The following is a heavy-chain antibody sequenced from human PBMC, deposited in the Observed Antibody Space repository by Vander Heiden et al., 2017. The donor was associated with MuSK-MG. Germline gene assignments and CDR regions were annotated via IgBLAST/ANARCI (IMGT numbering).Heavy chain of an antibody. CDR2: IWYDGSNQ. CDR3: ARWGPEKTFDS. Sequence: QVQLVESGGGVVQPGGSLRLSCEASGFTFRNNGMHWVRQAPGKGLQWVAVIWYDGSNQIYADSVKGRFTISRDNSKNTLYLQMNSLRAEDSAVYYCARWGPEKTFDSWGQGTLVTVSS. CDR1: GFTFRNNG. D-gene: IGHD1-26*01. J-gene: IGHJ4*02. V-gene: IGHV3-33*01.